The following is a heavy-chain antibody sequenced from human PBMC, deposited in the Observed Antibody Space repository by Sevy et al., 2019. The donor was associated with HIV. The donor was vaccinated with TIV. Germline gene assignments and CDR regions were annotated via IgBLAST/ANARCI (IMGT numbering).Heavy chain of an antibody. Sequence: GGSLRLSCAASGLTLSYAWMNWVRQAPGKGLECVGHIKSESDGGTTDFATPVKGRFIISRDDSKNTLYLQMNSLKTGDTALYYCTARNFDFWGRGTLVTVSS. CDR2: IKSESDGGTT. CDR1: GLTLSYAW. J-gene: IGHJ4*02. V-gene: IGHV3-15*07. CDR3: TARNFDF.